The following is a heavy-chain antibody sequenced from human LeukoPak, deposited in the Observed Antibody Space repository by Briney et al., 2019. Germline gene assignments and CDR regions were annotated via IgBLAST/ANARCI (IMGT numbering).Heavy chain of an antibody. V-gene: IGHV1-2*02. Sequence: GASVKVSCKASGYTFTSYYMHWVRQAPGQGLEWMGWINPNSGGTNYAQKFQGRVTMTRDTSISTAYMELSRLRYDDTAVFYCARFPAGGVVIRKYYFDYWGQGTLVTVSS. J-gene: IGHJ4*02. CDR2: INPNSGGT. CDR1: GYTFTSYY. D-gene: IGHD3-3*01. CDR3: ARFPAGGVVIRKYYFDY.